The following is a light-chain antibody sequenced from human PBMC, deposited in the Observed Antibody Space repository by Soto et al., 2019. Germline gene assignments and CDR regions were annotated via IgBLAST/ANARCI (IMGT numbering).Light chain of an antibody. CDR3: QQHVSWHT. CDR2: DAS. V-gene: IGKV3-11*01. Sequence: EIVLTQSPATLSLSPGDGATLSCRASQSVRNYLAWYQQKPGQAPRLLIYDASNRATGIPARVSGSGSGTDFTLTISSLEDEDFAVYYCQQHVSWHTFGQGTKVEL. J-gene: IGKJ1*01. CDR1: QSVRNY.